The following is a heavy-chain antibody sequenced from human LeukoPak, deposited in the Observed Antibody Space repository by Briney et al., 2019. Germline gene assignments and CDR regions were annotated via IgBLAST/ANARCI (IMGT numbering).Heavy chain of an antibody. CDR2: IYYSGGT. Sequence: SETLSLTCTVSGGSISSYYWSWIRQPPGKGLEWIGYIYYSGGTNYNPSLKSRVTISVDTSKNQFSLKLSPVTAADTAVYYCARGPRWLVSRTKYDYWGQGTLVTVSS. CDR3: ARGPRWLVSRTKYDY. D-gene: IGHD6-19*01. CDR1: GGSISSYY. J-gene: IGHJ4*02. V-gene: IGHV4-59*12.